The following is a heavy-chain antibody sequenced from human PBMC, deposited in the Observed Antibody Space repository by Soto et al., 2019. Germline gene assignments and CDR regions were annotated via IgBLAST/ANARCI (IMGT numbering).Heavy chain of an antibody. CDR1: GFTFSSYA. Sequence: GGSLRLSCAAPGFTFSSYAMSWVRQAPGEGLEWVSSISGSGGSTYYPDSVKGRFTMSRDNSKNTLFLQMNSLRAEDTAVYFCAKDRPPYDTSGPSDYWGQGTLVTVSS. CDR3: AKDRPPYDTSGPSDY. V-gene: IGHV3-23*01. J-gene: IGHJ4*02. CDR2: ISGSGGST. D-gene: IGHD3-22*01.